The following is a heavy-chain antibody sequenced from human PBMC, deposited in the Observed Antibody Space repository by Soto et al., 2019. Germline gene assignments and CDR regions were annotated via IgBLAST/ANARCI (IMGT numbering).Heavy chain of an antibody. V-gene: IGHV3-30-3*01. D-gene: IGHD4-17*01. CDR1: EFTFSSYA. CDR3: VSRLTTTMTAMGY. J-gene: IGHJ4*02. Sequence: QVQLEESGGGVVQPGRSMRLSCKGSEFTFSSYAIQWVRQAPGKGLEWVAAISDDGTNKHTADSVKGRFTISRDNSRNTVYLQVNSLRVEDTAVYYCVSRLTTTMTAMGYWGQGTPVTVSS. CDR2: ISDDGTNK.